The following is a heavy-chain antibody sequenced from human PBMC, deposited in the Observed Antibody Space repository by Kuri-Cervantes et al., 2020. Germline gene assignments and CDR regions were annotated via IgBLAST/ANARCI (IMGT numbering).Heavy chain of an antibody. CDR2: IKSKTDGGTT. CDR3: TTDYGATISFRDY. Sequence: GESLKISCAASGFTFSNAWMSWVRQAPGKGLEWVGRIKSKTDGGTTDYAAPVKGRFTISRDDSKNTLYLQMNCLKTEDTAVYYCTTDYGATISFRDYWGQGTLVTVSS. J-gene: IGHJ4*02. V-gene: IGHV3-15*01. CDR1: GFTFSNAW. D-gene: IGHD5-12*01.